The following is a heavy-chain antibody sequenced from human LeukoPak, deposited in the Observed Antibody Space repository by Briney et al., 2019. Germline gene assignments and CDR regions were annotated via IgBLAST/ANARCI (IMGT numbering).Heavy chain of an antibody. CDR1: GGSISSYY. D-gene: IGHD5-18*01. V-gene: IGHV4-59*01. CDR3: ARQNGYLNWFDP. J-gene: IGHJ5*02. CDR2: IYYSGST. Sequence: NSSETLSLTCTVSGGSISSYYWSWIRQPPGKGLEWIGYIYYSGSTNYNPTLKSRVTISVDTSKNQFSLKLSSVTAADTAVYYCARQNGYLNWFDPWGQGTLVTVSS.